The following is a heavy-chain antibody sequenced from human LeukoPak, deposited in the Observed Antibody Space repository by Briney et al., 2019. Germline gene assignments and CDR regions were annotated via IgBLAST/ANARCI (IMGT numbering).Heavy chain of an antibody. V-gene: IGHV3-21*01. CDR1: GFTFNTYN. D-gene: IGHD2-8*01. J-gene: IGHJ3*02. Sequence: GGSLRLSCAASGFTFNTYNMNWVRQAPGKGLEWVSSISTSSSYIYYADSVKGRFTISRDNAKNSLYLQMNSLRAEDTAVYYCASDRYCTNGVCSSAVAGHAFDIWGQGTMVTVSS. CDR2: ISTSSSYI. CDR3: ASDRYCTNGVCSSAVAGHAFDI.